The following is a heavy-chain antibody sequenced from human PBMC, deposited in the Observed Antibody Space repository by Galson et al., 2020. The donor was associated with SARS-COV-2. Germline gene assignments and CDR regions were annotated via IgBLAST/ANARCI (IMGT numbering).Heavy chain of an antibody. J-gene: IGHJ5*02. CDR3: ARARESGLGTWFDP. CDR1: GGSISSGGYS. Sequence: ETSETLSLTCAVSGGSISSGGYSWSWIRQPPGKGLEWIGYIYHSGSTYYNPSLKSRVTISVDRSKNQFSLKLSSVTAADTAVYYCARARESGLGTWFDPWGQGTLVTVSS. D-gene: IGHD3-10*01. V-gene: IGHV4-30-2*01. CDR2: IYHSGST.